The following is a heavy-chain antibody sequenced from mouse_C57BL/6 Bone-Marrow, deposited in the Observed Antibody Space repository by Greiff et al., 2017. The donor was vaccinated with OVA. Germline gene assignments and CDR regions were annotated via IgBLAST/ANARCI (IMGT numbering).Heavy chain of an antibody. CDR1: GYAFSSYW. CDR3: AQTAQATGFAY. V-gene: IGHV1-80*01. CDR2: IYPGDGDT. Sequence: LEESGAELVKPGASVKISCKASGYAFSSYWMNWVKQRPGKGLEWIGQIYPGDGDTNYNGKFKGKATLTADKSSSTAYMQLSSLTSEDSAVYFCAQTAQATGFAYWGQGTLVTVSA. J-gene: IGHJ3*01. D-gene: IGHD3-2*02.